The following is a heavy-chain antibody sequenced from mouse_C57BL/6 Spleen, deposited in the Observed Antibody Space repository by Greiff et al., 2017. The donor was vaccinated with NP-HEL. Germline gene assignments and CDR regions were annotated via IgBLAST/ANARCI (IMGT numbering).Heavy chain of an antibody. J-gene: IGHJ4*01. CDR3: APYTYDYDYAMGD. V-gene: IGHV14-2*01. Sequence: EVKLQESGAELVKPGALVKLSCTASGFNIKDYYMHWVKQSTEQGLEWIGRIDPEDGETKYAPKFQGKATITADTSSNTAYLQLSSLTSDDTADYYCAPYTYDYDYAMGDWGQGTSVTVS. CDR2: IDPEDGET. CDR1: GFNIKDYY. D-gene: IGHD2-4*01.